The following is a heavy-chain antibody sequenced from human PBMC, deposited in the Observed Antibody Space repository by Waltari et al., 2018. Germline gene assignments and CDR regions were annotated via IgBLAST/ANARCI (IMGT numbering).Heavy chain of an antibody. V-gene: IGHV3-21*01. CDR2: ISSSSSYI. CDR3: ARDRIAARNWFDP. J-gene: IGHJ5*02. D-gene: IGHD6-6*01. Sequence: EVQLVESGGGLVKPGGSLRLSCAASGFTFSSYSMNWVRQAPGKGLEWVSSISSSSSYIYYVDSVKGRFTISRDNAKNSLYLQMNSLRAEDTAVYYCARDRIAARNWFDPWGQGTLVTVSS. CDR1: GFTFSSYS.